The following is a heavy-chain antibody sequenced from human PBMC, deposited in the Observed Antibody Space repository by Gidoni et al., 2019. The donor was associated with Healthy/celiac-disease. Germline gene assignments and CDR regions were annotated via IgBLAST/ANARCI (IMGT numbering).Heavy chain of an antibody. Sequence: QVQLQESGPGLVKPSETLSLNCAVSGSSISSGYYWGWIRQPPGKGLEWIGSIYHSRSTYYNPSLTSRVTISVDTSKNQFSLKLSSVTAADTAVYYCARDVSGSEWDDAFDIWGQGTMVTVSS. CDR2: IYHSRST. J-gene: IGHJ3*02. D-gene: IGHD1-26*01. CDR1: GSSISSGYY. V-gene: IGHV4-38-2*01. CDR3: ARDVSGSEWDDAFDI.